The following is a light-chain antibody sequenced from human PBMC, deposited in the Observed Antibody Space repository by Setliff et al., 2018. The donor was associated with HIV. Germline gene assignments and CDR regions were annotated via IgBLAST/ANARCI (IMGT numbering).Light chain of an antibody. V-gene: IGLV2-23*01. J-gene: IGLJ1*01. Sequence: QSALTQPAYVPGSPGQSITISCTGTSSDIGRYNLVSLYQQYPGKAPKLMIYLATKRPYGVSHRFSGSKSGNTASLTISGLQAEDAADYYCCSNTGSNTYVFGSGTKVTVL. CDR2: LAT. CDR3: CSNTGSNTYV. CDR1: SSDIGRYNL.